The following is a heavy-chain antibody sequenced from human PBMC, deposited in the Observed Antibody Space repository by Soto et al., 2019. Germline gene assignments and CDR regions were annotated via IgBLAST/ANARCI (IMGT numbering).Heavy chain of an antibody. CDR2: IIPIFGTA. J-gene: IGHJ3*02. CDR3: ATLNRADAFDI. CDR1: GGTFSSYA. Sequence: SVKVSCKASGGTFSSYAISWVRQAPGQGLEWMGGIIPIFGTANYAQKFQGRVTITADKSTSTAYMELSSLRSEDTAVYYCATLNRADAFDIWHKGTMVTVSS. V-gene: IGHV1-69*06.